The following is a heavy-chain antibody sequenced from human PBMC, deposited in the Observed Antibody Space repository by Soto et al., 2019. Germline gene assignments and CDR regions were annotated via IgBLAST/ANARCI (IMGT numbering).Heavy chain of an antibody. CDR1: GGSISSGGYY. D-gene: IGHD2-15*01. CDR2: IYYSGST. CDR3: AREYCSGGSGDLRFFDY. V-gene: IGHV4-31*03. J-gene: IGHJ4*02. Sequence: SETLSLTCTVSGGSISSGGYYWSWIRQHPGKGLEWIGYIYYSGSTYYNPSLKSRVTISVDTSKNQFSLKLSSVTAADTAVYYCAREYCSGGSGDLRFFDYWGQGTLVTVSS.